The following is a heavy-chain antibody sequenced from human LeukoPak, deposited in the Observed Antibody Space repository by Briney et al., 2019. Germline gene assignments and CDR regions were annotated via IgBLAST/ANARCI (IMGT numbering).Heavy chain of an antibody. D-gene: IGHD3-3*01. J-gene: IGHJ6*02. CDR3: ARDNRPAGDFWSGYYRGAYYYYGMDV. CDR2: IYYSGST. Sequence: SETLSLTCTVSGDSVSNTNNYWSWIRQPPGKGLEWIGYIYYSGSTIYNPSLKSRVTISVDTSKNQFSLKLNSLTAADTAVYYCARDNRPAGDFWSGYYRGAYYYYGMDVWGQGTTVTVSS. V-gene: IGHV4-61*01. CDR1: GDSVSNTNNY.